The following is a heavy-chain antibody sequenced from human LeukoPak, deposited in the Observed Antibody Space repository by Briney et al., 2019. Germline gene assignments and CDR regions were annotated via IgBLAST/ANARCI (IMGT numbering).Heavy chain of an antibody. CDR2: TKPDGSEK. J-gene: IGHJ4*02. CDR1: GFSFSVYW. D-gene: IGHD1-1*01. CDR3: VRNWNLDS. V-gene: IGHV3-7*01. Sequence: PGGSLRLSCAASGFSFSVYWMSWVRLAPGRGLEWVANTKPDGSEKNYGDSVKGRFTISRDNAKNSLFLQMNSLTAEDTAVYYCVRNWNLDSWGQGTLVTVSS.